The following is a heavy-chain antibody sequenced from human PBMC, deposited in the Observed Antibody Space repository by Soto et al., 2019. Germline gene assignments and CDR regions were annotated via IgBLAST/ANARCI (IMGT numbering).Heavy chain of an antibody. CDR3: AREVYCSSTSCSYYFDY. CDR2: IWDDGTNE. Sequence: QVQLVESGGGVVQPGRSLRLSCTSSGFTFSRYGMHWVRQAPGKGLEWVAVIWDDGTNEYYADSVKGRFTISRDNSKNTRYLQMSSLRAEDTAVYYCAREVYCSSTSCSYYFDYGGQGTLVTVSS. D-gene: IGHD2-2*01. J-gene: IGHJ4*02. CDR1: GFTFSRYG. V-gene: IGHV3-33*01.